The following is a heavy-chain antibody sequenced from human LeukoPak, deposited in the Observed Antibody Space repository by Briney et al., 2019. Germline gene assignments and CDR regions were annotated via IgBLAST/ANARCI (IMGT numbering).Heavy chain of an antibody. J-gene: IGHJ4*02. CDR3: AKDLRYYDSSGYLVAPFDY. V-gene: IGHV3-30-3*02. CDR2: ISYDGSNK. CDR1: GFTFSSYA. Sequence: GGSLRLSCAASGFTFSSYAMHWVRQAPGKGLEWVAVISYDGSNKYYADSVKGRFTISRDNSKNTLYLQMNSLRAEDTAVYYCAKDLRYYDSSGYLVAPFDYWGQGTLVTVSS. D-gene: IGHD3-22*01.